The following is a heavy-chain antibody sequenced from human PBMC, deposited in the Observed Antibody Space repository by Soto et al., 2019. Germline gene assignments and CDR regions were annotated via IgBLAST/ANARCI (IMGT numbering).Heavy chain of an antibody. CDR1: GFTFSSYA. Sequence: ESGGGVVQPGRSLRLSCAASGFTFSSYAMHWVRQAPGKGLEWVAVISYDGSEAYYADSVKGRFTISRDNSNNTLYLQMNSLRSEDTAVYYCASPYYYGSGSPTFDPWGQGALVTVSS. J-gene: IGHJ5*02. CDR2: ISYDGSEA. V-gene: IGHV3-30-3*01. D-gene: IGHD3-10*01. CDR3: ASPYYYGSGSPTFDP.